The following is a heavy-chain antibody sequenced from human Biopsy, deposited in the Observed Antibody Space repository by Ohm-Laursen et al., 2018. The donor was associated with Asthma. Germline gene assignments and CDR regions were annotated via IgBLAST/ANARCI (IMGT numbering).Heavy chain of an antibody. V-gene: IGHV4-30-4*01. CDR1: GGSISSGDYY. CDR2: IYYSGST. CDR3: ASKPDYGDSTFNY. Sequence: TLSLTWAVSGGSISSGDYYWNWIRQPPGKGLEWIGYIYYSGSTYYNPSLKSRLTISVDTSKNQFSLKLSSVTAADTAVYYCASKPDYGDSTFNYWGQGTLVTVSS. J-gene: IGHJ4*02. D-gene: IGHD4-17*01.